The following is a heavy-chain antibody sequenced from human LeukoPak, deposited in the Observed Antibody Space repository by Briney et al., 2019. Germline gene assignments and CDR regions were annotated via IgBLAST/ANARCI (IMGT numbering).Heavy chain of an antibody. V-gene: IGHV3-7*01. CDR1: GFTLSSNW. D-gene: IGHD6-13*01. J-gene: IGHJ1*01. CDR2: INPDGSET. CDR3: ARGGYYSSWSDNAEYLQH. Sequence: GGSLRLSCAVSGFTLSSNWMGWVRQAPGKGLEWVANINPDGSETYYVDSVKGRFTISRDNAKSSLYLQMNSLRGEDTAVYYCARGGYYSSWSDNAEYLQHWGQGTLVTVSS.